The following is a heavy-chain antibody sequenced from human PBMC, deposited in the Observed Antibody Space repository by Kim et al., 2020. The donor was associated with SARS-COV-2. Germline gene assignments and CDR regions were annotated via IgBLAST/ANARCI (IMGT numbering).Heavy chain of an antibody. Sequence: SRVTISVDTSKNQFSLKLSSVTAADTAVYYCARANIVATITWYYYYGMDVWGQGTTVTVSS. CDR3: ARANIVATITWYYYYGMDV. V-gene: IGHV4-30-2*04. D-gene: IGHD5-12*01. J-gene: IGHJ6*02.